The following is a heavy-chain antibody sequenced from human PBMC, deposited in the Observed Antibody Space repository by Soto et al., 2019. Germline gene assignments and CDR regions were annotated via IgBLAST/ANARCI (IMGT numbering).Heavy chain of an antibody. Sequence: SVKVSCKACGGTFSRYAISWVRQAPGQGLEWMGGIIPIFGTANYAQKFQGRVTITADKSTSTAYMELSSLRSEDTAVYYCARGLSGSYLTYFDYWGQGTLVTVSS. J-gene: IGHJ4*02. CDR3: ARGLSGSYLTYFDY. CDR1: GGTFSRYA. V-gene: IGHV1-69*06. D-gene: IGHD1-26*01. CDR2: IIPIFGTA.